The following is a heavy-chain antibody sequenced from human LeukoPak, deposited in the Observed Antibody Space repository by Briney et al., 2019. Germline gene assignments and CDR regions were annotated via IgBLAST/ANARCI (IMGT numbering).Heavy chain of an antibody. CDR3: ASITIFGVDSVDY. J-gene: IGHJ4*02. Sequence: SETLSLTCTVSGGPISGYYWSWIRQPPGKGLEWIGYIYYSGSTNYNPSLKSRVAISVDTSKNQFSLKLSSVTAADTAVYYCASITIFGVDSVDYWGQGTLVTVSS. CDR2: IYYSGST. V-gene: IGHV4-59*08. CDR1: GGPISGYY. D-gene: IGHD3-3*01.